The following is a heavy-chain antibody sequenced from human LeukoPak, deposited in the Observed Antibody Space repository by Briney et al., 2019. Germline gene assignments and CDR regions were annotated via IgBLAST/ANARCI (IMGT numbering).Heavy chain of an antibody. CDR1: GFTFSSYA. V-gene: IGHV3-30-3*01. J-gene: IGHJ6*02. CDR2: ISYDGSNK. Sequence: GRSLRLSCAASGFTFSSYAMHWVRQAPGKGLEWVAVISYDGSNKYYAVSVKGRFTIYRDNSKNTLYLQMNSLRAEDTAVYYCAREPRVVPAAIRSLPHAEEYYYYYYGMDVWGQGTTVTVSS. CDR3: AREPRVVPAAIRSLPHAEEYYYYYYGMDV. D-gene: IGHD2-2*02.